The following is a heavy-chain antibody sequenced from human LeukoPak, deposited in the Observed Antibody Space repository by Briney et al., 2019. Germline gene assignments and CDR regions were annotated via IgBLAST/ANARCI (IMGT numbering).Heavy chain of an antibody. V-gene: IGHV4-59*01. Sequence: SETLSLTCTVSGGSITTYYWGWIRQPPGKGLEWIGYFYYSGSTTYNPSLGSRVTISEDTSKNQFSLKVSSVTAADTAVYYCARVIRGTTIDSWGQGTLVTVSS. CDR1: GGSITTYY. J-gene: IGHJ4*02. D-gene: IGHD5-24*01. CDR2: FYYSGST. CDR3: ARVIRGTTIDS.